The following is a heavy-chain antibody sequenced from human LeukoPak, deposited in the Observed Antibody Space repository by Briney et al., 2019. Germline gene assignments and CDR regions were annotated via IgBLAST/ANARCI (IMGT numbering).Heavy chain of an antibody. CDR1: GGSVSSGSYY. CDR2: IYYSGST. J-gene: IGHJ5*02. D-gene: IGHD1-7*01. CDR3: AREELSSWFDP. V-gene: IGHV4-61*01. Sequence: PSETLSLTCTVSGGSVSSGSYYWSWIRQPPGKGLEWIGYIYYSGSTSYNPSLKSRVTISVDTSKNQFSLKLSSVTAADTAVYYCAREELSSWFDPWGQGTLVTVSS.